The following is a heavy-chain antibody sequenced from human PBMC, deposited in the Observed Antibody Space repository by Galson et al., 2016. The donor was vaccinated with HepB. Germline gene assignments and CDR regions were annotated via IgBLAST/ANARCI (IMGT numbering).Heavy chain of an antibody. CDR2: ISYDGNTK. CDR1: GFTSRTCG. Sequence: SLRLSCAASGFTSRTCGMHWVRQAPGKGLEWVASISYDGNTKYYVDSVKGRFTISRDNSENTLILQMNSLRGEDTAAYYCASDPNWYYNAYFDYWGQGALVTVSS. D-gene: IGHD1-7*01. CDR3: ASDPNWYYNAYFDY. V-gene: IGHV3-30*03. J-gene: IGHJ4*02.